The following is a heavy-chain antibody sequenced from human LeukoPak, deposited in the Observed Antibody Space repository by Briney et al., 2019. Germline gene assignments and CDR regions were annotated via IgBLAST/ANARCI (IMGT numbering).Heavy chain of an antibody. CDR2: LNPNSGDT. D-gene: IGHD6-19*01. J-gene: IGHJ5*02. V-gene: IGHV1-2*04. Sequence: GASVKVSCKASGYSFSDYYIHWVRQAPGQGLEWMGWLNPNSGDTNLAQKFQGWVTMTRDTSINTAYMEVSGLSSGDTAVYYCAREGYTNGWNTNNWFDPWGQGTLVTVSS. CDR3: AREGYTNGWNTNNWFDP. CDR1: GYSFSDYY.